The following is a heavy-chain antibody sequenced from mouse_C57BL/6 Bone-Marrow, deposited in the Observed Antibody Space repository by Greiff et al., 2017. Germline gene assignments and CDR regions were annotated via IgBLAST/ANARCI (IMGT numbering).Heavy chain of an antibody. V-gene: IGHV14-1*01. D-gene: IGHD1-1*01. CDR2: IDPEDGDT. J-gene: IGHJ2*01. CDR1: GFNIKDYY. CDR3: TTGGITTVVATDYFDY. Sequence: EVQLQQSGAELVRPGASVKLSCTASGFNIKDYYMHWVKQRPEQGLEWIGRIDPEDGDTEYDPKFQGKATMTADTSSHTAYLQLSSLTSEDTAVYYCTTGGITTVVATDYFDYWGQGTTLTVSS.